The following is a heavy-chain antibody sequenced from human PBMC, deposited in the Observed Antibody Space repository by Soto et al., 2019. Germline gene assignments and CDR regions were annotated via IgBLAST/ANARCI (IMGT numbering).Heavy chain of an antibody. D-gene: IGHD3-22*01. CDR2: ISYSGST. CDR1: GGSISSSSYY. CDR3: ASYYYDSSGYYYVPGVY. J-gene: IGHJ4*02. Sequence: SETLSLTCAVSGGSISSSSYYWGWIRQPPGKGLEWIGSISYSGSTYYNTSLKSRVTISVDTSKNQFSLKLSSVTAADTVVYYCASYYYDSSGYYYVPGVYWGQGTLVTVSS. V-gene: IGHV4-39*01.